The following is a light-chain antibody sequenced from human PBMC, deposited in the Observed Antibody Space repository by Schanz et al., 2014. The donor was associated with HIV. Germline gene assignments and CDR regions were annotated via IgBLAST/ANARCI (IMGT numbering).Light chain of an antibody. J-gene: IGLJ2*01. CDR1: SSDVGGYNY. CDR3: CSYAGSYTVV. Sequence: QSVLTQPASVSGSPGQSITISCTGTSSDVGGYNYVSWYQQHPGKAPKLMIYDVSNRPSGVPDRFSGSKSGTSASLAISGLQAEDEADYYCCSYAGSYTVVFGGGTKLTVL. CDR2: DVS. V-gene: IGLV2-11*01.